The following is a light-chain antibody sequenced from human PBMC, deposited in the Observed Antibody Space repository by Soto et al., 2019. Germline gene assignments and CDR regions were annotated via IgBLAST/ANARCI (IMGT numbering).Light chain of an antibody. CDR3: QQYNSYSGA. Sequence: EIVMTQAPDTVSVTPGEGAELSCRASQSVGSRVAWYQQKFGQAPKVLIYEASTWAHGIPARFSGSGSGTEFSLTISSLQSEDCATYYCQQYNSYSGAFGQGTKVDLK. CDR1: QSVGSR. J-gene: IGKJ1*01. V-gene: IGKV3-15*01. CDR2: EAS.